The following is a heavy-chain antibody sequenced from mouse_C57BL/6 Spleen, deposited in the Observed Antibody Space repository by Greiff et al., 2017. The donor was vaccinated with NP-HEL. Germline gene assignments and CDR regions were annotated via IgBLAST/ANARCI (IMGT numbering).Heavy chain of an antibody. Sequence: EVKLMESGGGLVKPGGSLKLSCAASGFTFSDYGMHWVRQAPEKGLEWVAYISSGSSTIYYADTVKGRFTISRDNAKNTLFLQMTSLRSEDTAMYYCARCGSISNYAMDYWGQGTSVTVSS. V-gene: IGHV5-17*01. CDR1: GFTFSDYG. D-gene: IGHD1-1*01. J-gene: IGHJ4*01. CDR2: ISSGSSTI. CDR3: ARCGSISNYAMDY.